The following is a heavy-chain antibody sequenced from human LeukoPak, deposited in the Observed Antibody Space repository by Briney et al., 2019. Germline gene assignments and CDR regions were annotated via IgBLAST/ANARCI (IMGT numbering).Heavy chain of an antibody. J-gene: IGHJ4*02. CDR1: GYTFTSYG. D-gene: IGHD3-3*01. Sequence: ASVKVSCKASGYTFTSYGISWVRQAPGQGLEWMGWISAYNGNTKYAQKLQGRVTMTTDTSTSTAYLELRSLISDVTAVYYCARVRRFDDFWSGFRDFWGQGTLVTVSS. V-gene: IGHV1-18*01. CDR3: ARVRRFDDFWSGFRDF. CDR2: ISAYNGNT.